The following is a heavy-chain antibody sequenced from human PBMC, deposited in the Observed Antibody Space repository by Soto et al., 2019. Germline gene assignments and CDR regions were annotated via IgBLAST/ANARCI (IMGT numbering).Heavy chain of an antibody. Sequence: EVQLLESGGGLVQPGGSLRLSCAASGFMFSNYAMGWVRQAPGRGLEWVSAITGSGGGTYYADSVKGRVTVSRDNAKNSLYLEMNSLRAEDTAVYYCARESEDLTSNFDYWGQGTLVTVSS. CDR3: ARESEDLTSNFDY. CDR1: GFMFSNYA. CDR2: ITGSGGGT. J-gene: IGHJ4*02. V-gene: IGHV3-23*01.